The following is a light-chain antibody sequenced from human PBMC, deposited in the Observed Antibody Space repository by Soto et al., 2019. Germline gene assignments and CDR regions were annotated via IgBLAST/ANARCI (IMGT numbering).Light chain of an antibody. J-gene: IGLJ2*01. CDR2: GHT. Sequence: QSVLTQPPSVSGAPGQRVTISCTGNSSNIGAGFDVHWYQQVPGTAPKLLIYGHTNRPSGVPDRFSGSKSGTSASLAITGLQAEDEADYYCQSYDSSLSAVVFGGGTQLTVL. CDR1: SSNIGAGFD. CDR3: QSYDSSLSAVV. V-gene: IGLV1-40*01.